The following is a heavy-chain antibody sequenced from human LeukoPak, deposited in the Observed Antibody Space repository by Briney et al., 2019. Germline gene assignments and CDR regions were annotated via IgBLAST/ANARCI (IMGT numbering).Heavy chain of an antibody. V-gene: IGHV3-23*01. CDR1: GFTFSSYA. J-gene: IGHJ4*02. D-gene: IGHD3-22*01. CDR3: AKESDDSSGYYGGYFDY. Sequence: PGGSLRLSCAASGFTFSSYAMSWVRQAPGKGLEWVSAISGSGGSTYYADSVKGRFTISRDNSKNTLYLQMNSLRAEDTAVYYCAKESDDSSGYYGGYFDYWGQGTLVTVSS. CDR2: ISGSGGST.